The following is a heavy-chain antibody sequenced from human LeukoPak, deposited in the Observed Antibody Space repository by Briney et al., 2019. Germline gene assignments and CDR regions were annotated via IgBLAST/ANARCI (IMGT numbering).Heavy chain of an antibody. V-gene: IGHV3-30*01. CDR1: GFTLSSYA. CDR3: AREASYGSGRSRQPSPV. CDR2: ISKDGSDE. D-gene: IGHD3-10*01. J-gene: IGHJ4*02. Sequence: GTSLRLSCAASGFTLSSYAMYWVRQAPGKGLEWVALISKDGSDEDHADSVKGRFTISRDNSKDTLYLQMISLRIEDTAVYYCAREASYGSGRSRQPSPVWGQGTLVTVSS.